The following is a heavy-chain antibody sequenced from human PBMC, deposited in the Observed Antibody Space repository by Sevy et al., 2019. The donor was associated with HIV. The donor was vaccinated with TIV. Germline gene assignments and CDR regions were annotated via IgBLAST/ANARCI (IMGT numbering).Heavy chain of an antibody. CDR2: ISRSNTYI. D-gene: IGHD4-17*01. CDR3: ARDYGGLNAFDF. Sequence: GGSLRLSCAASGFIFSSYSMNWVRQAPGKGLEWVASISRSNTYIYYAGSVKGRFTISRDDTKNSLYLQMNSLRAEDTAVYYCARDYGGLNAFDFWGQGTMVTVSS. CDR1: GFIFSSYS. V-gene: IGHV3-21*01. J-gene: IGHJ3*01.